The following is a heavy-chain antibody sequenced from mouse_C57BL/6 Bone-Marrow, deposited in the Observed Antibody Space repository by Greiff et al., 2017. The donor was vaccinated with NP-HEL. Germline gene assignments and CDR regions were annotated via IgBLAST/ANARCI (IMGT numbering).Heavy chain of an antibody. CDR3: ARWRGYDGVDY. V-gene: IGHV1-69*01. CDR1: GYTFTSYW. Sequence: QVQLQQPGAELVMPGASVKLSCKASGYTFTSYWMHWVKQRPGQGLEWIGEIDPSDSYTNYNQKFKGKSTLTVDKSSSTAYMQLSSLTSEDSAVYCCARWRGYDGVDYWGRGTALTVSA. D-gene: IGHD3-2*02. CDR2: IDPSDSYT. J-gene: IGHJ2*01.